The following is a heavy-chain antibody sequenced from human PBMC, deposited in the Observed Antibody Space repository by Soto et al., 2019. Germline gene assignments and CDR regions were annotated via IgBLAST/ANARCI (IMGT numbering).Heavy chain of an antibody. Sequence: ASVKVSCKASGYTFNNYAIHWVRQAPGQTHEWMGWINAGSGNTRYSQKFQGRVTITRDTFASTAYVELSSLRSEDTAVYYCERDCPGGGCRSRYDYWGQGTRVTVSS. V-gene: IGHV1-3*01. CDR1: GYTFNNYA. J-gene: IGHJ4*02. CDR2: INAGSGNT. CDR3: ERDCPGGGCRSRYDY. D-gene: IGHD2-8*02.